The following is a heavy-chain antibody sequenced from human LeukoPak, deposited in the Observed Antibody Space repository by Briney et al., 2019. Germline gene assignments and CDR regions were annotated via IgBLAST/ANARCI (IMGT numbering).Heavy chain of an antibody. V-gene: IGHV3-23*01. J-gene: IGHJ4*02. CDR1: GFTLTYYW. CDR2: TSDRGDYT. Sequence: PGGSLRLSCAASGFTLTYYWMHWVRQAPGKGLEWVSGTSDRGDYTYYADSVKGRFTISRDNSKNTLYLQMNSLRAEDTALYFCAKKAQYNGNYPLDYWGQGTLVTVSS. CDR3: AKKAQYNGNYPLDY. D-gene: IGHD1-26*01.